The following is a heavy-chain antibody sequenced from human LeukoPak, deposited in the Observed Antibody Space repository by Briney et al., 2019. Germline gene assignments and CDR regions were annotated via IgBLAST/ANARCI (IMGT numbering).Heavy chain of an antibody. J-gene: IGHJ6*02. Sequence: ASVKVSCKASGYTFTSYGISWVRQAPGQGLEWMGWISAYNGNTNYAQKLQGRVTMTTDTSTSTGYMELRSLRSDDTAVYYCARRLMVYARVYGMDVWGQGTTVTVSS. CDR2: ISAYNGNT. CDR1: GYTFTSYG. D-gene: IGHD2-8*01. CDR3: ARRLMVYARVYGMDV. V-gene: IGHV1-18*01.